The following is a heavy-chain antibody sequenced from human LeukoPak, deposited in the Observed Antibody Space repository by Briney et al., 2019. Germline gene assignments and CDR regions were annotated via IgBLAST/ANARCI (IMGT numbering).Heavy chain of an antibody. CDR2: INSDGSST. D-gene: IGHD6-19*01. J-gene: IGHJ4*02. CDR1: GFTFSTYW. CDR3: ARYSSAWHAVDY. Sequence: GGSLRLSCAASGFTFSTYWVHWVRQAPGKGLVWVSRINSDGSSTSYADSVKGRFTISRDNAKNTLFLQMNSLRAEDTAVYYCARYSSAWHAVDYWGQGTLVTVSS. V-gene: IGHV3-74*01.